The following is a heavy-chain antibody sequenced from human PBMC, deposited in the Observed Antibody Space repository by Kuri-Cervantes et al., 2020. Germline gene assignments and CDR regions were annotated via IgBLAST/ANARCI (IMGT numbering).Heavy chain of an antibody. Sequence: ASVNVSCKDSGYTFTSYAMFWVRQAPRQGLEWMGWINTNTGNPTHAQGFTRRVVCSLDTSVSTAYLQISSLKAEDTGVYDGARGFSCHNPWFDYWGQGTLVTVSS. CDR1: GYTFTSYA. D-gene: IGHD2-2*02. V-gene: IGHV7-4-1*02. CDR3: ARGFSCHNPWFDY. CDR2: INTNTGNP. J-gene: IGHJ4*02.